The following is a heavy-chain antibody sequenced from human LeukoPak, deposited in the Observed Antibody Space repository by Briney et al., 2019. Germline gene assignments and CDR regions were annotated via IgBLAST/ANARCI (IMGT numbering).Heavy chain of an antibody. Sequence: PSETLSLTCTVSGGSISSSSYYWGWIRQPPGKGLEWIGSIYYSGSTYYNPSLKSRVTISVDTSKNQFSLKLSSVTAADTAVYYCARQTYYYGSGSYYNHYDYWGQGTLVTVSS. CDR3: ARQTYYYGSGSYYNHYDY. V-gene: IGHV4-39*01. D-gene: IGHD3-10*01. J-gene: IGHJ4*02. CDR2: IYYSGST. CDR1: GGSISSSSYY.